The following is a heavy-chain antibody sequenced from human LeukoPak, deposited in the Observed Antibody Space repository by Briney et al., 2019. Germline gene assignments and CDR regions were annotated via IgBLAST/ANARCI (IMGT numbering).Heavy chain of an antibody. J-gene: IGHJ4*02. D-gene: IGHD3-22*01. V-gene: IGHV3-53*01. CDR3: ATVQKQDYDTRPYYDH. CDR1: GFTVSSNS. CDR2: IYSDNT. Sequence: GGSLRLSCTVSGFTVSSNSMSWVRQAPGKGLEWVSFIYSDNTHYSYSVKGRFTISKDNSKNTLYLQMNSLRAEDTAVYYCATVQKQDYDTRPYYDHWGQGTLVTVSS.